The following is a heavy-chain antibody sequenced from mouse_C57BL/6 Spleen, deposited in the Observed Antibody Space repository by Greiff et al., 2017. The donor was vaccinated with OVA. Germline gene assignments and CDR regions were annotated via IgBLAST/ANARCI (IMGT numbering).Heavy chain of an antibody. J-gene: IGHJ1*03. V-gene: IGHV1-26*01. CDR1: GYTFTDYY. CDR2: INPNNGGT. D-gene: IGHD1-1*01. CDR3: ARWGYYYGSRYFDV. Sequence: EVKLQQSGPELVKPGASVKISCKASGYTFTDYYMNWVKQSHGKSLEWIGDINPNNGGTSYNQKFKGKATLTVDKSSSTAYMELRSLTSEDSAVYYCARWGYYYGSRYFDVWGTGTTVTVSS.